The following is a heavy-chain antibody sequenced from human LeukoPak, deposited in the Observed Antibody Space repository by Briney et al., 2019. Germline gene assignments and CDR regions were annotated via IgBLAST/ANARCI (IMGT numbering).Heavy chain of an antibody. CDR2: IYYSGST. CDR3: ARARYSSSWYRGRNWFDP. J-gene: IGHJ5*02. CDR1: DGSISSYY. D-gene: IGHD6-13*01. Sequence: SETLSLTCTVSDGSISSYYWSWIRQPPGKGLEWIGYIYYSGSTNYNPSLKSRVTISVDTSKNQFSLKLSSVTAADTAVYYCARARYSSSWYRGRNWFDPWGQGTLVTVSS. V-gene: IGHV4-59*01.